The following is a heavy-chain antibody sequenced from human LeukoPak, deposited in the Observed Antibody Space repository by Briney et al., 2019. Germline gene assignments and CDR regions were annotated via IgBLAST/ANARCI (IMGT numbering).Heavy chain of an antibody. CDR3: ARGQVVTPRYFDL. Sequence: SETLSLTCAVYGGSFSGYYWSWIRQPPGKGLEWIGEINHSGSTNYNPSLKSRVTISVDTSKNQFSLKLSSVTAADTAVYYCARGQVVTPRYFDLWGRGTLVTVSS. V-gene: IGHV4-34*01. CDR2: INHSGST. J-gene: IGHJ2*01. D-gene: IGHD4-23*01. CDR1: GGSFSGYY.